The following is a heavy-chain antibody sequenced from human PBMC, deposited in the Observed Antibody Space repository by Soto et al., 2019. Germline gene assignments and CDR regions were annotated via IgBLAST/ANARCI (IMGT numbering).Heavy chain of an antibody. CDR2: MNPNTGGS. CDR3: ARGGPAAGYDL. D-gene: IGHD6-13*01. J-gene: IGHJ4*02. V-gene: IGHV1-8*01. Sequence: QVQPVQSGAEVKKPGASVKVSCKASGYTFTSNDINWVRQASGQGLEWMGWMNPNTGGSGYAQDFQGRITMTRDTATSTAYMELTSLRSDDTAVYYCARGGPAAGYDLWGQGTLVTVSS. CDR1: GYTFTSND.